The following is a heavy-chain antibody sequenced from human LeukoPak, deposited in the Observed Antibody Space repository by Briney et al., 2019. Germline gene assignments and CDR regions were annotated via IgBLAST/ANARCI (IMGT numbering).Heavy chain of an antibody. CDR3: AKDGAKWGLFDY. V-gene: IGHV3-23*01. J-gene: IGHJ4*02. Sequence: GGSLRLSCAVSGFTLSSYAMSWVRQAPGKGLEWVSTISGSGGTTYYADSVKGRFIVSRDNSKNTLYLQMNSLRDEDTAVYYCAKDGAKWGLFDYWGQGALVTVSS. CDR2: ISGSGGTT. CDR1: GFTLSSYA. D-gene: IGHD7-27*01.